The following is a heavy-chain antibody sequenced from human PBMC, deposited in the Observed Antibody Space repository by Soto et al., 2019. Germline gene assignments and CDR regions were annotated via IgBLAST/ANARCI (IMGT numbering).Heavy chain of an antibody. J-gene: IGHJ4*02. Sequence: QLQLQESGPGLVKPSETLSLTCTVSGGSISSSSYYWGWIRQPPGKGLEWIGRIYYSGSTYYNPYPKSRGTRSVDTSKNQCSRKLSSVTAADTAVDYCARGGTYSSGRLLNWGQGTLVTVSS. CDR1: GGSISSSSYY. D-gene: IGHD6-19*01. CDR2: IYYSGST. V-gene: IGHV4-39*01. CDR3: ARGGTYSSGRLLN.